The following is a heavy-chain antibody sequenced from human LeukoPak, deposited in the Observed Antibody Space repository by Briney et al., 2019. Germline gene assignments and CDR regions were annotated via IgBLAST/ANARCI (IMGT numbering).Heavy chain of an antibody. CDR1: GGSFEHYF. D-gene: IGHD3-10*01. J-gene: IGHJ4*02. Sequence: SETLSLTCTVSGGSFEHYFWSWLRQPPGKGLEWIGYVYYSGSTDYSPSLKSRLTISADTSKNQFSLKLSSVTAADTAVYYCASHRRSHGSEYWGQGTLVTVSS. CDR2: VYYSGST. CDR3: ASHRRSHGSEY. V-gene: IGHV4-59*01.